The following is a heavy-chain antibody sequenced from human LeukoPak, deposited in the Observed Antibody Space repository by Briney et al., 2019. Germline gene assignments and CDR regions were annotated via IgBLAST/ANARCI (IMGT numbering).Heavy chain of an antibody. CDR1: GFTFSSYG. CDR2: ISYDGSNK. Sequence: GGSLRLSCAASGFTFSSYGMHWVRQAPGKGLEWVAVISYDGSNKYSADSVKGRFTISRDNSKNTLYLQMNSLRDEDTAVYYCAKALPITMVRGVMNYYYGMDVWGQGTTVTVPS. J-gene: IGHJ6*02. D-gene: IGHD3-10*01. CDR3: AKALPITMVRGVMNYYYGMDV. V-gene: IGHV3-30*18.